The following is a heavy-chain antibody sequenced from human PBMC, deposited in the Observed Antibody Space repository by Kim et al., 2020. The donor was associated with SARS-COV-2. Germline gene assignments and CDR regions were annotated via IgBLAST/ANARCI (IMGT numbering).Heavy chain of an antibody. Sequence: PTYAQGFTGRFGFSLDTSVSTAYLQISSLKAEDTAVYYCAGRGYSYGFDYWGQGTLVTVSS. J-gene: IGHJ4*02. V-gene: IGHV7-4-1*02. CDR2: P. CDR3: AGRGYSYGFDY. D-gene: IGHD5-18*01.